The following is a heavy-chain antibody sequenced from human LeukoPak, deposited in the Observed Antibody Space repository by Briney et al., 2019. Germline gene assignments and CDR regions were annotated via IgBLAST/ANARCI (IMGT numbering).Heavy chain of an antibody. D-gene: IGHD3-22*01. CDR3: ARVGIDYYDSSGYGVDP. CDR1: GYTFTSYY. CDR2: INPSGGST. Sequence: GASVKVSCKASGYTFTSYYMHWVRQAPGQGLEWMGIINPSGGSTSYAQKFQGRVTITTDESTSTAYMELSSLRSEDTAVYYCARVGIDYYDSSGYGVDPWGQGTLVTVSS. V-gene: IGHV1-46*01. J-gene: IGHJ5*02.